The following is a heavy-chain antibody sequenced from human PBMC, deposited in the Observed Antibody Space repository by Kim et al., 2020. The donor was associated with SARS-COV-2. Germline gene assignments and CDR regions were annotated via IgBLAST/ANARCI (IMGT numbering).Heavy chain of an antibody. Sequence: VKSRITINPDTSKNQFSLQLNSVTPEDTAVYYCARDPDSAARKYYYGMDVWGQGTTVTVSS. D-gene: IGHD5-18*01. J-gene: IGHJ6*02. V-gene: IGHV6-1*01. CDR3: ARDPDSAARKYYYGMDV.